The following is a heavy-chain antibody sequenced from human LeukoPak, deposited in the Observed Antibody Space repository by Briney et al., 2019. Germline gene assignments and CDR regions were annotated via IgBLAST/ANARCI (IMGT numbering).Heavy chain of an antibody. D-gene: IGHD3-22*01. CDR1: GGSISSYY. Sequence: SETLSLTCTVSGGSISSYYWSWIRQPAGKGLEWIGRIYTSGSTNYNPSLKSRVTMSVDTSKNQFSLKLSSMTAADTAVYYCAKDRGYGYDSSGYYLSWGQGTLVTVSS. CDR2: IYTSGST. CDR3: AKDRGYGYDSSGYYLS. J-gene: IGHJ5*02. V-gene: IGHV4-4*07.